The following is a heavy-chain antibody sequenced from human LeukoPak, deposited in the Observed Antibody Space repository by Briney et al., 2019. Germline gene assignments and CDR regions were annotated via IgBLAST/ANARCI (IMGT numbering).Heavy chain of an antibody. J-gene: IGHJ6*04. CDR2: IYYSGST. CDR3: ARDDGSGSYYPDHYYYGMDV. CDR1: GGSISSGDYY. Sequence: SQTLSLTCTVSGGSISSGDYYWSWIRQPPGKGLEWIGYIYYSGSTYYNPSLKSRVTISVDTSKNQFSLKLSSVTAADTAVYYCARDDGSGSYYPDHYYYGMDVWGKGTTVTVSS. V-gene: IGHV4-30-4*01. D-gene: IGHD3-10*01.